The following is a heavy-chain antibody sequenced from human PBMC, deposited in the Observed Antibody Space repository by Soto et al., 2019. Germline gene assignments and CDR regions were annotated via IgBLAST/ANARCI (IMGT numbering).Heavy chain of an antibody. V-gene: IGHV2-5*02. CDR3: AHRVLRTVFGLVTTTAIYFDF. CDR1: GFSLTTSGVG. J-gene: IGHJ4*02. Sequence: QITLNESGPTLVKPTQTLTLTCTFSGFSLTTSGVGVGWIRQSPGKAPEWLALIYWDDDKSYSPSLKSRLTITKDTSKNQVVLTMANLDPADTATYYCAHRVLRTVFGLVTTTAIYFDFWGQGTPVAVSS. CDR2: IYWDDDK. D-gene: IGHD3-3*01.